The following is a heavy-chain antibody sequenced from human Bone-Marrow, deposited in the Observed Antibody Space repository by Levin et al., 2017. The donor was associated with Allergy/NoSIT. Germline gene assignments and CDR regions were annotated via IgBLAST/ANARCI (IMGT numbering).Heavy chain of an antibody. D-gene: IGHD7-27*01. V-gene: IGHV3-21*01. CDR3: VREDMLGISND. Sequence: KAGGSLRLSCEASGFTFSGDGMSWVRQAPGKGLEWVSYISSLSTYIQYADSVKGRFTVSRDNARNSLFLQMNTLREEDTAVYFCVREDMLGISNDWGRGTLATVSS. J-gene: IGHJ4*02. CDR2: ISSLSTYI. CDR1: GFTFSGDG.